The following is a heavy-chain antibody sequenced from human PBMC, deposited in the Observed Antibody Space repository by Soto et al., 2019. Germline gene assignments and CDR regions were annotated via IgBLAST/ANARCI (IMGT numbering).Heavy chain of an antibody. J-gene: IGHJ5*02. CDR3: ARSDRFDP. Sequence: EVQLVESGGGLVQPGGSLRLSCAASGFTFSGHWMHWVRQAPGKGLVWVSRIKSDGRSTSYADSVKGRFTVSRDNAKNTLYPQLNSLRAEDTAVYYCARSDRFDPWGQGTLVTVSS. CDR1: GFTFSGHW. CDR2: IKSDGRST. V-gene: IGHV3-74*01.